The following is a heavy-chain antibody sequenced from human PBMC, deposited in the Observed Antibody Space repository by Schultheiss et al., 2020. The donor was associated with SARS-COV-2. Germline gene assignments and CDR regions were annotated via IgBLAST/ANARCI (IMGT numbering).Heavy chain of an antibody. J-gene: IGHJ3*02. CDR1: GGSISSYY. CDR3: ARDGEMTTVTYGDAFDI. D-gene: IGHD4-17*01. CDR2: IYTSGST. Sequence: SQTLSLTCTVSGGSISSYYWSWIRQPAGKGLEWIGRIYTSGSTNYNPSLKSRVTMSVDTSKNQFSLQLNSVTPEDTAVYYCARDGEMTTVTYGDAFDIWGQGTMVTVSS. V-gene: IGHV4-4*07.